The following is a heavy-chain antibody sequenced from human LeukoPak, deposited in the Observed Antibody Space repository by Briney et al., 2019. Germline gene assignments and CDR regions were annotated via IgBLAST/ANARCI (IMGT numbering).Heavy chain of an antibody. CDR3: ARYPYSSSWYPYYFDY. Sequence: GESLKISCKGSGYSFTDYWIGWVRQMPGKGLEWMGIIYPGDSDTRYSPSFQGQVTISADKSISTAYLQWSSLKASDTAMYYCARYPYSSSWYPYYFDYWGQGTLVTVSS. J-gene: IGHJ4*02. D-gene: IGHD6-13*01. CDR2: IYPGDSDT. V-gene: IGHV5-51*01. CDR1: GYSFTDYW.